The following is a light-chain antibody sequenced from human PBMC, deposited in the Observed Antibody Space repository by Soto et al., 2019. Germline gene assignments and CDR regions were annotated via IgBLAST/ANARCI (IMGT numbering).Light chain of an antibody. CDR3: QQYNSYTT. CDR1: QSISSW. J-gene: IGKJ1*01. CDR2: KAS. Sequence: DIQMTQSPSTLSASVGDRVTITCRASQSISSWLAWYQQKPGKAPKLLSYKASSLESGVPSRFSGSGSGTEFTLTISSLQPDDFAPYYCQQYNSYTTFGQGTKVEIK. V-gene: IGKV1-5*03.